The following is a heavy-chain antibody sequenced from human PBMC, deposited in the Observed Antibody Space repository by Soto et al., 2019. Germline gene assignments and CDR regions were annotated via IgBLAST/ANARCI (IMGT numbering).Heavy chain of an antibody. V-gene: IGHV3-23*01. D-gene: IGHD1-26*01. CDR1: GFTFSSYA. Sequence: EVQVLESGGGLVQPGGSLRLSCAASGFTFSSYAMSWVRQAPGKGLEWVSGISGGGDGTYYTDAVQGRFTISRDNYKNTLYLHMNSLRAEDTAVYYCAIETSILGETCFDYWGQGTLVTVSS. CDR2: ISGGGDGT. CDR3: AIETSILGETCFDY. J-gene: IGHJ4*02.